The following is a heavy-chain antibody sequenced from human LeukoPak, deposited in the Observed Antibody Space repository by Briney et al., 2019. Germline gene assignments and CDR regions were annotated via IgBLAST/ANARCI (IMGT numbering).Heavy chain of an antibody. J-gene: IGHJ4*02. D-gene: IGHD3-3*01. CDR3: ARSANTIFSRGPDFDY. CDR2: IYTSGSA. Sequence: SETLSLTCTVSGXSISSYYWSWIRQPAGKGLEWIARIYTSGSANYNPYLKSRVTMSLDTSKNQFSLKLSSVTAADTAVYYCARSANTIFSRGPDFDYWGQGTLVTVSS. V-gene: IGHV4-4*07. CDR1: GXSISSYY.